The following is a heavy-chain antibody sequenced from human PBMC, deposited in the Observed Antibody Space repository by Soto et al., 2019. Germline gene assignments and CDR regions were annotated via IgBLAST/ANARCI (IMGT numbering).Heavy chain of an antibody. CDR2: IYHSGST. CDR3: ARGIAARRQPTSDISDSSWYSNWFDP. D-gene: IGHD6-13*01. Sequence: PSETLSLTCAVSGGSISSGGYSWSWIRQPPGKGLEWIGYIYHSGSTYYNPSLKSRVTISVDRSKNQFSLKLSSVTAADTAVYYCARGIAARRQPTSDISDSSWYSNWFDPWGQGTLVTVSS. J-gene: IGHJ5*02. V-gene: IGHV4-30-2*01. CDR1: GGSISSGGYS.